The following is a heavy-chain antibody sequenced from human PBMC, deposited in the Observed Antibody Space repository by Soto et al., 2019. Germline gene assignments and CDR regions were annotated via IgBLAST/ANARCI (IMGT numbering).Heavy chain of an antibody. CDR2: IIPILGIA. V-gene: IGHV1-69*02. Sequence: QVQLVQSGAEVKKPGSSVKVSCKASGGTFSSYTISWVRQAPGQGLEWMGRIIPILGIASYEQKFQGRVTITADKSTSTAYMELSSLRSEDTAVYYCASVYGDYSYWGQGTLVTVSS. CDR1: GGTFSSYT. D-gene: IGHD4-17*01. CDR3: ASVYGDYSY. J-gene: IGHJ4*02.